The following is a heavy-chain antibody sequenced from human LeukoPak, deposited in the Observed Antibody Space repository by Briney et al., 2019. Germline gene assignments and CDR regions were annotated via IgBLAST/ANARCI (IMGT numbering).Heavy chain of an antibody. Sequence: ASVTVSFKCSGYTFTSYGFSWVRQAPGQGLEWMGWISAYNGNTNYAQKLQGRVTMTTDTSTSTAYMELRSLRSDDTAVYYCARDLNYYDSSGYYIDYWGQGTLVTVSS. CDR3: ARDLNYYDSSGYYIDY. D-gene: IGHD3-22*01. J-gene: IGHJ4*02. CDR2: ISAYNGNT. CDR1: GYTFTSYG. V-gene: IGHV1-18*01.